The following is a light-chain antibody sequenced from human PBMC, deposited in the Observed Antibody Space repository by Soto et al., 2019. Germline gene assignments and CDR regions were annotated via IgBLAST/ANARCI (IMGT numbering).Light chain of an antibody. Sequence: EIVVTQSPATLSVSPGERAILSCRASQSIGSKLAWYQQKPGQAPRLLIYGASTRATGIPDRFSGSGSGTDFTLTVSSLQSEDFAVYYCQQYNKWFSISFGQGTRLEIK. CDR3: QQYNKWFSIS. CDR1: QSIGSK. CDR2: GAS. V-gene: IGKV3-15*01. J-gene: IGKJ5*01.